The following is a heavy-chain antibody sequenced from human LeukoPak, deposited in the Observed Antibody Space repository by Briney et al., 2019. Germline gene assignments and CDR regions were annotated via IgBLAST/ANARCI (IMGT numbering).Heavy chain of an antibody. Sequence: GGSLRLSCAASEFTFSSYAMSWVRQAPGKGPEWVSGVSGSGGSTNYADSVKGRFTVSRDNSKNTLYLQMNSLRADDTAVYYCAKGYSSGWYYFDYWGQGTLVTVSS. CDR2: VSGSGGST. D-gene: IGHD6-19*01. CDR3: AKGYSSGWYYFDY. J-gene: IGHJ4*02. V-gene: IGHV3-23*01. CDR1: EFTFSSYA.